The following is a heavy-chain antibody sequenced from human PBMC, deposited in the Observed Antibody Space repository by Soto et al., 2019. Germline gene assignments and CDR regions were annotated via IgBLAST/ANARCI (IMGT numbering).Heavy chain of an antibody. D-gene: IGHD6-6*01. CDR1: GYTFTSYG. Sequence: GASVKVSCKASGYTFTSYGISWVRQAPGQGLEWMGWISAYNGNTNYAQKLQGRVTMTTDTSTSTAYMELRSLRSDDTAVYYCARDWGLYSSSSSLLLYFDYWGQGTLVTVSS. CDR3: ARDWGLYSSSSSLLLYFDY. V-gene: IGHV1-18*01. J-gene: IGHJ4*02. CDR2: ISAYNGNT.